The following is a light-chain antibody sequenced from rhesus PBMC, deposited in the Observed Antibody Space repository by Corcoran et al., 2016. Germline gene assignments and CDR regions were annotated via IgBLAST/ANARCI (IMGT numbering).Light chain of an antibody. Sequence: DIQMTQSPSSLSASVGDRVTITCRASQGISRWLAWYQQIPGKAPKLLIYKASSLQTGVPSRFIGSGSGTDFTLTISSLQPEDFATYYCQHYNSAPLTFGGGTKVETK. CDR1: QGISRW. CDR2: KAS. CDR3: QHYNSAPLT. V-gene: IGKV1-21*01. J-gene: IGKJ4*01.